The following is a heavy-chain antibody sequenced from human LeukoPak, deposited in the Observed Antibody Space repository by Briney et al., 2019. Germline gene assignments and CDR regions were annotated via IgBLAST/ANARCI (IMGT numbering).Heavy chain of an antibody. CDR2: ISGSGGST. CDR3: AKDREGTIADYFDY. J-gene: IGHJ4*02. V-gene: IGHV3-23*01. Sequence: GGSLRLSCAASGFTFSSYAMSWVRQAPGKGLEWVSSISGSGGSTYYADSVKGRFTISRDNSKNTLYLQMNSLRGEDTAVYYCAKDREGTIADYFDYWGQGVLVTVSS. D-gene: IGHD1-7*01. CDR1: GFTFSSYA.